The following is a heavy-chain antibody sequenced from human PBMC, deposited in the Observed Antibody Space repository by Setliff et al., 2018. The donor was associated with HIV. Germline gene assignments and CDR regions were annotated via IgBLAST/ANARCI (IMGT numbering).Heavy chain of an antibody. CDR3: VTEKHYFDSSGYSRTSIF. CDR2: FDPEYGER. CDR1: GYTRTHLV. V-gene: IGHV1-24*01. Sequence: ASVKVSCKVSGYTRTHLVRHWVRQAPGKGLEWMGNFDPEYGERIYSQKFQGRVTLTEGTSPDTVFMELSSLSSEDTAVYYCVTEKHYFDSSGYSRTSIFWGQGTLVTVSS. J-gene: IGHJ4*02. D-gene: IGHD3-22*01.